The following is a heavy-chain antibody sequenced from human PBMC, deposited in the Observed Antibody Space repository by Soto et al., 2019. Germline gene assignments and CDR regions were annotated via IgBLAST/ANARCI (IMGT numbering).Heavy chain of an antibody. CDR1: GGSISSRSYH. V-gene: IGHV4-39*01. D-gene: IGHD2-2*01. Sequence: SETLSLTCTVSGGSISSRSYHWGWIRQPPGKGLEWIGRIYNSGSTYYNASLKSRLSISIDTSKNQFSLKLSSVTAADTAVYYCARHPVYATGWQIDYWGQGALVTVSS. CDR3: ARHPVYATGWQIDY. J-gene: IGHJ4*02. CDR2: IYNSGST.